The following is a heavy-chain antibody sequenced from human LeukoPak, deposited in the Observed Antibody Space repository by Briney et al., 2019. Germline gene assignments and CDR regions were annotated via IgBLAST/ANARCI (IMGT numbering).Heavy chain of an antibody. V-gene: IGHV3-74*01. Sequence: GGSLGLSCAASGFTFSGYWMHWVRQAPGKGLVWVSRINSDGSSTSYADSVKGRFTISRDNAKNTLYLQMNSLRAEDTAVYYCAVAGSSDYYFDYWGQGTLVTVSS. CDR2: INSDGSST. CDR1: GFTFSGYW. J-gene: IGHJ4*02. CDR3: AVAGSSDYYFDY. D-gene: IGHD6-19*01.